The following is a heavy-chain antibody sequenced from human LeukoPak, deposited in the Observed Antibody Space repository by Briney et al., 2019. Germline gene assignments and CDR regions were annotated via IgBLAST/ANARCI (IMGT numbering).Heavy chain of an antibody. Sequence: ASVKVSCKASGYTFTGYYMHWVRQAPGQGLEWMGRINPNSGGTDYAQKFQGRVTMTRDTSISTAYMELSRLRSDDTAVYYCAAIQLWLHAFDIWGQGTMVTVSS. J-gene: IGHJ3*02. CDR2: INPNSGGT. D-gene: IGHD5-18*01. V-gene: IGHV1-2*06. CDR3: AAIQLWLHAFDI. CDR1: GYTFTGYY.